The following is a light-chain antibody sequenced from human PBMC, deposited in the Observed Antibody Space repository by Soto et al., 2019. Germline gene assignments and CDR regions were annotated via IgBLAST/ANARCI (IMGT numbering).Light chain of an antibody. J-gene: IGKJ1*01. Sequence: DIQMTQSPSSLSASVGDRVTITCRASQGISNYLAWYQQQPGKVPKLLIYVASTLQSGVPSRFSGSGSGTDFPLTISSLQPEDVATYYCQKYNSVPWTFGQGTKVEIK. CDR1: QGISNY. CDR2: VAS. V-gene: IGKV1-27*01. CDR3: QKYNSVPWT.